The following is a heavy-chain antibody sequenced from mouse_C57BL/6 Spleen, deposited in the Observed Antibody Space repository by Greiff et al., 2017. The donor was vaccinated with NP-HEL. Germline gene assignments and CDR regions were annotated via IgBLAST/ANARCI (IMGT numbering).Heavy chain of an antibody. CDR2: IYPGDGDT. CDR3: ARWPYYGSSYWYFDV. J-gene: IGHJ1*03. CDR1: GYAFSSYW. D-gene: IGHD1-1*01. V-gene: IGHV1-80*01. Sequence: VQLQQSGAELVKPGASVKISCKASGYAFSSYWMNWVKQRPGKGLEWIGQIYPGDGDTNYNGKFKGKATLTADKSSSTAYMQLSSLTSEDSAVYFCARWPYYGSSYWYFDVWGTGTTVTVSS.